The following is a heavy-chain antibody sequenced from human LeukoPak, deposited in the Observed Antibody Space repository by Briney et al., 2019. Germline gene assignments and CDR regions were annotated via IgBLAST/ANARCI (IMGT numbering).Heavy chain of an antibody. D-gene: IGHD1-26*01. V-gene: IGHV1-2*02. CDR2: INPLSGGT. CDR1: GYTFTDYY. Sequence: ASVKVSCKASGYTFTDYYMHWLRQAPGQGLEWMGWINPLSGGTTYAQRFQGRVTMTRDTSITTAYMDLSRLRSDDTAVYYCARQSPSWFDPWGQGTLVTVSS. J-gene: IGHJ5*02. CDR3: ARQSPSWFDP.